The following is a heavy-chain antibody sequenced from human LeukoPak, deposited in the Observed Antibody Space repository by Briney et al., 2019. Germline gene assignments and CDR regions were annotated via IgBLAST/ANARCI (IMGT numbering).Heavy chain of an antibody. CDR1: GYSISSGYY. D-gene: IGHD3-22*01. V-gene: IGHV4-38-2*01. J-gene: IGHJ5*02. Sequence: SKTLSLTCAVSGYSISSGYYWGWIRQPPGKGLEWIGSIYHSGSTYYNPSLKSRVTISVDTSKNQFSLKLSSVTAADTAVYYCARTVPLHYYDSSGYVNWFDPWGQGTLVTVSS. CDR2: IYHSGST. CDR3: ARTVPLHYYDSSGYVNWFDP.